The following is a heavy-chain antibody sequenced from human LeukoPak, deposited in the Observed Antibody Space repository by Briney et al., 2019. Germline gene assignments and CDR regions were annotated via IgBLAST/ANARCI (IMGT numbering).Heavy chain of an antibody. CDR3: ARDRGGLDY. CDR2: IYSGGST. J-gene: IGHJ4*02. V-gene: IGHV3-53*04. CDR1: GFTFSSYA. Sequence: PGGSLRLSCAASGFTFSSYAMSWVRRAPGKGLEWVSVIYSGGSTYYADSVKGRFTISRHNSKNTLYLQMNSLRAEDTAVYYCARDRGGLDYWGQGTLVTVSS. D-gene: IGHD4-23*01.